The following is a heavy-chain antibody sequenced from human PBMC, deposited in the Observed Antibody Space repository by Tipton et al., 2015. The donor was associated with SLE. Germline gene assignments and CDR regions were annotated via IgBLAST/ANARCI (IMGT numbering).Heavy chain of an antibody. D-gene: IGHD7-27*01. CDR2: INHSGST. Sequence: TLSLTCAVYGGSFGGYYWSWIRQPPGKGLEWIGEINHSGSTNYNPSLKSRVTISVDTSKNQFSLKLSSVTAADTAVYYCARAGLTGTDYWGQGTLVTVSP. CDR3: ARAGLTGTDY. CDR1: GGSFGGYY. J-gene: IGHJ4*02. V-gene: IGHV4-34*01.